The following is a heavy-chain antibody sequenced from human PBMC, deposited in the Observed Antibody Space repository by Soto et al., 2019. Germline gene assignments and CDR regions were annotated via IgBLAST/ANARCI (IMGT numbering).Heavy chain of an antibody. D-gene: IGHD6-13*01. CDR3: ARAALSYYFDY. Sequence: PSETLSLTCTVSGGSISSSSYYWGWIRQPPGKGLEWIGSIYYSGSTYYNPSLKSRVTISVDTSKNQFSLKLSSVTAADTAVYCCARAALSYYFDYWGQGTLVTVSS. CDR2: IYYSGST. J-gene: IGHJ4*02. CDR1: GGSISSSSYY. V-gene: IGHV4-39*01.